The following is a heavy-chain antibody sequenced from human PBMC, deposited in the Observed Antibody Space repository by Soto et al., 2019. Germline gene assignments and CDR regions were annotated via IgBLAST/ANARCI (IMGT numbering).Heavy chain of an antibody. D-gene: IGHD6-19*01. CDR1: GGSISSYY. V-gene: IGHV4-59*08. CDR2: IYYSGST. CDR3: ARQPASGWYSYYFDY. Sequence: SETLSLTCTVSGGSISSYYWSWIRQPPGKGLEWIGYIYYSGSTNYNPSLKSRVTISVDTSKNQFSLKLSSVTAADTAVYYCARQPASGWYSYYFDYWGQGTLVTVSS. J-gene: IGHJ4*02.